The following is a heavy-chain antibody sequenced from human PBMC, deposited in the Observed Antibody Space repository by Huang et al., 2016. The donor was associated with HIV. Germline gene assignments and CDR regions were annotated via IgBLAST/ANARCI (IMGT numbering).Heavy chain of an antibody. Sequence: QVHLQQWGAGLLKPSETLTLTCAVSGAYFTGNSWTWIRQTPGKGLEWMGEINDSGATIYNPSLGRRVTISIDRSKKQFSLRLSSMTAADTAVYYCARQWVLLDYLMGMDVWGQGTTVIVSS. CDR2: INDSGAT. J-gene: IGHJ6*02. D-gene: IGHD3-3*01. CDR1: GAYFTGNS. V-gene: IGHV4-34*01. CDR3: ARQWVLLDYLMGMDV.